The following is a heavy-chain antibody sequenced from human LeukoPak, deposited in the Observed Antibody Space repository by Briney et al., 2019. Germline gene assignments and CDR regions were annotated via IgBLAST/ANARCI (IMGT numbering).Heavy chain of an antibody. CDR2: MSPNSGNT. CDR3: VGGAPNWGFDF. Sequence: PEASVNVSCKASKYTFTNYDINWVRQATGHGLEWLGWMSPNSGNTGYAQKFQGRVAMTRDTSISTAYMELSSLTSEDTAVYFCVGGAPNWGFDFWGQRTRVTVSS. CDR1: KYTFTNYD. D-gene: IGHD7-27*01. V-gene: IGHV1-8*01. J-gene: IGHJ4*02.